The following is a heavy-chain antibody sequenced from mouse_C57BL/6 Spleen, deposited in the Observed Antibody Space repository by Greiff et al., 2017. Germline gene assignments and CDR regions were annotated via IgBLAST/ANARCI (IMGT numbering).Heavy chain of an antibody. CDR3: ARYGDDYDGYYFDY. J-gene: IGHJ2*01. CDR1: GYAFSSSW. CDR2: IYPGDGDT. D-gene: IGHD2-4*01. Sequence: QVQLQHSGPELVKPGASVKISCKASGYAFSSSWMNWVKQRPGKGLEWIGRIYPGDGDTNYNGKFKGKATLTADKSSSTAYMQLSSLTSEDSAVYFCARYGDDYDGYYFDYWGQGTTLTVSS. V-gene: IGHV1-82*01.